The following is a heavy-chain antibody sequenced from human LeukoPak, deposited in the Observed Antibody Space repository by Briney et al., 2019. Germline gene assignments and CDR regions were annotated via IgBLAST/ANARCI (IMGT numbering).Heavy chain of an antibody. CDR3: ARQVGSSSLDV. J-gene: IGHJ6*02. D-gene: IGHD6-13*01. CDR1: GGSISSYY. V-gene: IGHV4-59*08. CDR2: IYYSGST. Sequence: SETLSLTCTVSGGSISSYYWSWIRQPPGTGLEWIGYIYYSGSTNYNPSLKSRVTISVDTSKNQFSLKLSSVTAADTAVYYCARQVGSSSLDVWGQGTTVTVSS.